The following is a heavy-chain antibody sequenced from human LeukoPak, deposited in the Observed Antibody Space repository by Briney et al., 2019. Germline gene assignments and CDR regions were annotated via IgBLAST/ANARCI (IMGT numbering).Heavy chain of an antibody. D-gene: IGHD6-25*01. V-gene: IGHV1-3*01. CDR2: INAGNGNA. Sequence: ASVTVSFKASGYTFTSYAIHWVRQAPGQRLEWMGWINAGNGNATYTQKFQDRVTFTRDTSASTAYMDLSSLRSEDTAVYYCARVSSGWHGYLDHWGQGTPVTVSS. CDR3: ARVSSGWHGYLDH. J-gene: IGHJ4*02. CDR1: GYTFTSYA.